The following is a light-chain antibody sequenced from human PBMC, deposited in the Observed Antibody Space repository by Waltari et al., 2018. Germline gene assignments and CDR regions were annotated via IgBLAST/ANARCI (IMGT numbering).Light chain of an antibody. CDR2: WAS. V-gene: IGKV4-1*01. CDR1: QSVLYSSNHKNS. J-gene: IGKJ2*01. CDR3: QQYDSTPQT. Sequence: DIVMTQSPESLAVSLGERATIHCKSSQSVLYSSNHKNSLAWYQQKPGQPPNLLIYWASTRESGVPDRFSGSGSGTDFTLTISSLQAEDVAVYYCQQYDSTPQTFGQGTKLEIK.